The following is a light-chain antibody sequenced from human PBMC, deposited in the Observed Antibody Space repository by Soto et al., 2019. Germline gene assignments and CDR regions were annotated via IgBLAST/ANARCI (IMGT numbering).Light chain of an antibody. Sequence: ILMTQSPATLSVSPGERATLSCRASQSVSNNLPWYQQKPGQAPRLLIYDASTRATGIPARFSGSGSGTEFTLTISGLQSEDFAVYYCQQYNNWPPWTFGQGTKVEIK. J-gene: IGKJ1*01. CDR3: QQYNNWPPWT. CDR1: QSVSNN. V-gene: IGKV3-15*01. CDR2: DAS.